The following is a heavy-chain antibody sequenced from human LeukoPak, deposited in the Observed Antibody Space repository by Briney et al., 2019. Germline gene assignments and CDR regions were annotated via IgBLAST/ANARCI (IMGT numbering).Heavy chain of an antibody. J-gene: IGHJ6*02. CDR1: GFTFTTSW. Sequence: GGSLRLSCAASGFTFTTSWMHWVRQXXXXXXXXXXXXNKDGSSSNYAESVKGRFTISRDNAKNTLYLQMNSLRIEDTAVYYCAAATAAAGASNGMDVWGQGTTVTVSS. CDR2: XNKDGSSS. V-gene: IGHV3-74*01. CDR3: AAATAAAGASNGMDV. D-gene: IGHD6-13*01.